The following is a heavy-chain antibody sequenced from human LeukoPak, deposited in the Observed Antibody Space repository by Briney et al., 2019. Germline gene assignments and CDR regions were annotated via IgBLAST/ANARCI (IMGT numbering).Heavy chain of an antibody. CDR3: QRYCTTTSCPSHDGYYGMDV. CDR1: GFTSSTYD. CDR2: IGTAGDT. J-gene: IGHJ6*02. Sequence: GGSLRLSCAASGFTSSTYDIHWVRQARGKGLEWVSSIGTAGDTYYAGSVRGRFTISRDNSKNTLSLQMNSLRAEDTAVYYCQRYCTTTSCPSHDGYYGMDVWGQGTTVTVSS. V-gene: IGHV3-13*01. D-gene: IGHD2-2*01.